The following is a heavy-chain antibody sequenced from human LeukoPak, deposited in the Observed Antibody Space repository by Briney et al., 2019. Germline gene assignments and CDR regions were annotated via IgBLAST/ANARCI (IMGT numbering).Heavy chain of an antibody. CDR3: AKDRSPYDSSRSDY. J-gene: IGHJ4*02. V-gene: IGHV3-33*06. Sequence: GGSLRLSCAASGFTFSSYGMHWVRQAPGKGLEWVAVIWYDGSNKYYADSVKGRFTISRDNSKNTLYLQMNSLRAEDTAVYYCAKDRSPYDSSRSDYWGQGTLVTVSS. CDR2: IWYDGSNK. CDR1: GFTFSSYG. D-gene: IGHD3-22*01.